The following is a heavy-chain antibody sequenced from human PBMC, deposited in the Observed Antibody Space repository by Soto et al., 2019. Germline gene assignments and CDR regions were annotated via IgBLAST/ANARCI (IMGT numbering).Heavy chain of an antibody. V-gene: IGHV3-30*18. Sequence: SLRLSCAASGFTFSSYGMHWVRQAPGKGLEWVAVISYDGSNKYYADSVKGRFTISRDNSKNTLYLQMNSLRAEDTAVYYCAKTSYGLYYYYYYGMDVWGQGTTVTVSS. CDR1: GFTFSSYG. CDR2: ISYDGSNK. J-gene: IGHJ6*02. D-gene: IGHD5-18*01. CDR3: AKTSYGLYYYYYYGMDV.